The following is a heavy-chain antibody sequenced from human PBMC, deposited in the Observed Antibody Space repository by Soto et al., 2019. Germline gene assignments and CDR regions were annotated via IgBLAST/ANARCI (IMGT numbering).Heavy chain of an antibody. D-gene: IGHD4-4*01. CDR1: GYTFTSYG. V-gene: IGHV1-18*01. CDR3: ARDPAVTTSHTGYYYGMDV. Sequence: ASVKVSCKASGYTFTSYGISWVRQAPGQGLEWMGWISAYNGNTNYAQKLQGRVTMTTDTSTSTAYMELRSLRSDDTAVYYCARDPAVTTSHTGYYYGMDVWGQGTTVTVSS. J-gene: IGHJ6*02. CDR2: ISAYNGNT.